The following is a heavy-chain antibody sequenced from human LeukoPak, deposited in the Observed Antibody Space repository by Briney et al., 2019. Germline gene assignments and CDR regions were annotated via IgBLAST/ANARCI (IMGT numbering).Heavy chain of an antibody. V-gene: IGHV3-30*03. CDR2: ISYDGTNK. CDR1: GFTFSSYG. D-gene: IGHD6-13*01. CDR3: AREEEAAADFDY. J-gene: IGHJ4*02. Sequence: GRSLRLSCAASGFTFSSYGMHWVRQAPGKGLEGVAIISYDGTNKYYADSVRGRFTISRDNSKNTLYLQMHGLGAEDTAVYYCAREEEAAADFDYWGQGTLVTVSS.